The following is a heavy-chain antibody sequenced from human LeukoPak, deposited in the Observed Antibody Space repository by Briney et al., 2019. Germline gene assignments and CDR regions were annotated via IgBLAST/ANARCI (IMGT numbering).Heavy chain of an antibody. D-gene: IGHD1-26*01. J-gene: IGHJ4*02. V-gene: IGHV3-33*08. CDR3: ARSGRGAATPKQKWELLDS. CDR1: GFTFSSYG. Sequence: PGGSPRLSCPASGFTFSSYGMHWVRQPPAKGLEWVAVIWYDGSNKYYADSVKGRFTISRDNSKNTLYLQMNSLRAEDTAVYYCARSGRGAATPKQKWELLDSWGQGTLVTVSS. CDR2: IWYDGSNK.